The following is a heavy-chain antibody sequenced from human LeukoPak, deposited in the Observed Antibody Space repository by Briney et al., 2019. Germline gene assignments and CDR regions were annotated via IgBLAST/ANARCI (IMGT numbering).Heavy chain of an antibody. CDR2: ISSRRFT. V-gene: IGHV3-69-1*01. CDR1: GFIFSNYN. CDR3: ARVSSYDSSGYHFGY. J-gene: IGHJ4*02. D-gene: IGHD3-22*01. Sequence: PGGSLRLSCAASGFIFSNYNMNWVRQAPGKGLEWVSSISSRRFTYYADSVMGRFTVSRDNAKNSLFLQMNSLSAEDTAVYYCARVSSYDSSGYHFGYWGQGTLVTVSS.